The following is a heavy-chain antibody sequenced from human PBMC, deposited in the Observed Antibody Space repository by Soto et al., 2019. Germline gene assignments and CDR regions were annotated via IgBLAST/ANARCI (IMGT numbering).Heavy chain of an antibody. CDR1: GGSISSGDYY. D-gene: IGHD6-13*01. CDR3: ARSSSWSLGWFDP. Sequence: SETLSLTCTVSGGSISSGDYYWSWIRQPPGKGLEWIGYIYYSGSTNYNPSLKSRVTISVDTSKNQFSLKLSSVTAADTAVDYCARSSSWSLGWFDPWGQGTLVTVSP. J-gene: IGHJ5*02. V-gene: IGHV4-61*08. CDR2: IYYSGST.